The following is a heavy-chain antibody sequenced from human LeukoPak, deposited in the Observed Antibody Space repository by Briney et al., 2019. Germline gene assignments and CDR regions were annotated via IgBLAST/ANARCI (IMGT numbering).Heavy chain of an antibody. CDR2: ISSGSGYI. CDR1: GFTFSDSN. D-gene: IGHD3-10*01. CDR3: AKEDGSGSNWFDP. J-gene: IGHJ5*02. V-gene: IGHV3-21*01. Sequence: GGSLRLSCAASGFTFSDSNMKWVRQAPGKGLEWVSSISSGSGYIYYADSVKGRFTISRDNSKNTLYLQMNSLRAEDTAVYYCAKEDGSGSNWFDPWGQGTLVTVSS.